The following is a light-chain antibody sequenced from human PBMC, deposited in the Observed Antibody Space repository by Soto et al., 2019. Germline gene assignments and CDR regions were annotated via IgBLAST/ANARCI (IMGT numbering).Light chain of an antibody. V-gene: IGKV3-11*01. Sequence: EIVLTQSPAILSLSPGERATLSCRASHSVGSYVAWYQQQPGQAPRLLIYEASIRTTGIPARFSGSGSGTYVTLTIRSQEPEDFAVYYCLQCRLWLTFGGGTKVEIK. CDR1: HSVGSY. CDR3: LQCRLWLT. CDR2: EAS. J-gene: IGKJ4*01.